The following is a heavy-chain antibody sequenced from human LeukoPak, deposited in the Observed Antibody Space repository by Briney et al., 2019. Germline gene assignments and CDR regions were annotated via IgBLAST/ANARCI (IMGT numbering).Heavy chain of an antibody. CDR2: MNPNSGNT. J-gene: IGHJ6*03. CDR3: ARGGVTMVRGANYYYYYMDV. D-gene: IGHD3-10*01. CDR1: GYTFTSYD. V-gene: IGHV1-8*01. Sequence: ASVKVSCKASGYTFTSYDINWVRQATGQGLEWMGWMNPNSGNTGYAQKFQGRVTMTRNTSISTGYMELSSLRSEDTAVYYCARGGVTMVRGANYYYYYMDVWGKGTTVTISS.